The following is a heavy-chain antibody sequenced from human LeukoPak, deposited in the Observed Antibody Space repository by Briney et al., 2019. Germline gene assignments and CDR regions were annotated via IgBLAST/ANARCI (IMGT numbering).Heavy chain of an antibody. CDR2: MNPNSGNT. CDR3: ARGHGKGTKRWLHTEYYFDY. Sequence: ASVKVSCKASGYTFTSYDINWVRQATGQGLEWMGSMNPNSGNTGYAQKFQGRVTMTRNTSISTAYMELSSLRSEDTAVYYCARGHGKGTKRWLHTEYYFDYWGQGTLVTVSS. J-gene: IGHJ4*02. CDR1: GYTFTSYD. D-gene: IGHD5-24*01. V-gene: IGHV1-8*01.